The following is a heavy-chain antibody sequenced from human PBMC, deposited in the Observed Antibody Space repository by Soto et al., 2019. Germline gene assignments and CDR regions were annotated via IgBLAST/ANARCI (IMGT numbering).Heavy chain of an antibody. CDR2: VFPDDSDV. Sequence: GESLKISCQGSGYSFTRYWIGWVRQMPGKGLELMGIVFPDDSDVRYSPSLQGQVTISADKSINTAYLQWSALKASDTAIYYCARHLTGDLGRGMDVWGQGTTVTVSS. V-gene: IGHV5-51*01. CDR1: GYSFTRYW. D-gene: IGHD7-27*01. CDR3: ARHLTGDLGRGMDV. J-gene: IGHJ6*02.